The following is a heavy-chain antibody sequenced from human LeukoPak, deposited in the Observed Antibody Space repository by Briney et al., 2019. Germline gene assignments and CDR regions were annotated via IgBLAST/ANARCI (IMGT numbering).Heavy chain of an antibody. CDR1: GGSFSGYY. D-gene: IGHD3-16*01. V-gene: IGHV4-34*01. Sequence: SETLSLTCAVYGGSFSGYYWNWIRQPPGKGLEWIGEISQSGSTNYNPSLKSRITMSVDTSKNQFSLQLRSMTAADTAVYFCARATDDEFYLYYGMDVWGQGTTVTVSS. CDR2: ISQSGST. J-gene: IGHJ6*02. CDR3: ARATDDEFYLYYGMDV.